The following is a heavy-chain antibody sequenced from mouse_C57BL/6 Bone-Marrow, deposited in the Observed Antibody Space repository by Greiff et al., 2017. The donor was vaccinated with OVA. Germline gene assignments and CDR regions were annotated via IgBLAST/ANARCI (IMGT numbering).Heavy chain of an antibody. CDR1: GYTFTDYE. V-gene: IGHV1-15*01. D-gene: IGHD1-1*01. J-gene: IGHJ1*03. CDR3: TFYYYGPRYFDV. CDR2: IDPETGGT. Sequence: VKLMESGAELVRPGASVTLSCKASGYTFTDYEMHWVKQTPVHGLEWIGAIDPETGGTAYNQKFKGKAILTADKSSSTAYMELRSLTSEDSAVYYCTFYYYGPRYFDVWGTGTTVTVSS.